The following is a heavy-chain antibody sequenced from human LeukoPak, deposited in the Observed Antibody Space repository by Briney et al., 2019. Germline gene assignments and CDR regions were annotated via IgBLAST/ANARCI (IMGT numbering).Heavy chain of an antibody. V-gene: IGHV3-23*01. CDR2: INGSGGNT. D-gene: IGHD3-9*01. CDR1: GFTFSNYA. CDR3: AKWGDYDVLTGYYVSDY. J-gene: IGHJ4*02. Sequence: GGSLRLSCAASGFTFSNYAMSWVRQAPGKGLEWVSAINGSGGNTYYADYVKGRFTISRDNSKNTVFLQMNSLRAEDTAVYYCAKWGDYDVLTGYYVSDYWGQGTLVTVSS.